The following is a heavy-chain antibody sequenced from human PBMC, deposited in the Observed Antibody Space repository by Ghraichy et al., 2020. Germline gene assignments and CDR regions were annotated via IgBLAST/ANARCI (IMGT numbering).Heavy chain of an antibody. V-gene: IGHV4-59*01. CDR2: IYYSGST. D-gene: IGHD2-15*01. Sequence: SETLSLTCTVSGGSISSYYWSWIRQPPGKGLEWIGYIYYSGSTNYNPSLKSRVTISVDTSKNQFSLKLSSVTAADTAVYYCARTLRYCSGGSCYSNYYYYYMDVWGKGTTVTVSS. J-gene: IGHJ6*03. CDR1: GGSISSYY. CDR3: ARTLRYCSGGSCYSNYYYYYMDV.